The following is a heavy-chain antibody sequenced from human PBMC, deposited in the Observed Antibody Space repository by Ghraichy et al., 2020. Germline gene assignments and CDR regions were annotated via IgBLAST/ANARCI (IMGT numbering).Heavy chain of an antibody. V-gene: IGHV1-18*04. CDR2: ISGYNGNT. CDR3: ARDLLTATHES. D-gene: IGHD3-16*01. J-gene: IGHJ5*02. CDR1: GFTFTSYC. Sequence: ASVKVSCKTSGFTFTSYCISWVRQAPGQGLEWMGWISGYNGNTNYAQKFQGRVTMTTDTSTTTAHMELRSLRSDDTAVYYCARDLLTATHESWGQGTLVIVSS.